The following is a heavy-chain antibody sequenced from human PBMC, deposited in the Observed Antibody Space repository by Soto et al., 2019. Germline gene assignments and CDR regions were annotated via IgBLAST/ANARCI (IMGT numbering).Heavy chain of an antibody. CDR1: GVTVSSNY. CDR2: IYSGGST. CDR3: ARHGYNYGGGYFDY. D-gene: IGHD5-18*01. Sequence: EVQLVESGGGLVQPGGSLRLSCAASGVTVSSNYMSWVRQAPGKGLEWVSVIYSGGSTYYADSVKVRFTISRDNSKNTLYLKMNSLRAEDTAVYYCARHGYNYGGGYFDYWGQGTLVTVSS. J-gene: IGHJ4*02. V-gene: IGHV3-66*04.